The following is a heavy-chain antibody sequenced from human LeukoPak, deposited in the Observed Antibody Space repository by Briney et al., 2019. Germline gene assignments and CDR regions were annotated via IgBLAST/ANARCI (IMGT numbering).Heavy chain of an antibody. CDR3: ARHQRGSWYRIDY. CDR1: GDSFTSCW. V-gene: IGHV5-51*01. Sequence: GESLKIFCSGAGDSFTSCWIGCLRQMPGKSLVWRGSIYPGDSGTRYSPSFQGQVTISADKSISTAYLQWSSVKASDTAMYYCARHQRGSWYRIDYWGQGTLVTVSS. J-gene: IGHJ4*02. CDR2: IYPGDSGT. D-gene: IGHD6-13*01.